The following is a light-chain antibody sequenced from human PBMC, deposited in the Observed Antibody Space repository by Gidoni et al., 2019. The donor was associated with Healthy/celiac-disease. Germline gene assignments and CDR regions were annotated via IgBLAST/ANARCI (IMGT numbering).Light chain of an antibody. V-gene: IGLV2-14*01. CDR1: SSDVGCHNY. Sequence: QSALTQPASVSGSPGQSITISGTGTSSDVGCHNYVSWYQQHPGKSPKLMIYEVSNRPSGVSNRFSGSKSGNTASLTISGLQSEDDADYYCSSYTSSSTPYVFVTGTKVTVL. CDR2: EVS. J-gene: IGLJ1*01. CDR3: SSYTSSSTPYV.